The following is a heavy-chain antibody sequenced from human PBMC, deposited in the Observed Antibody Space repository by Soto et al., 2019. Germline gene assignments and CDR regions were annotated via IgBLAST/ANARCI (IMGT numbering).Heavy chain of an antibody. CDR3: AKGFPRLQYHTNGWEK. D-gene: IGHD2-8*01. J-gene: IGHJ4*02. CDR1: GFPFTSFA. Sequence: EVQLWDSGGGLVQPGGSLRLSCAASGFPFTSFAMCWLRQAPGKGLEWVSYISANGVATSYADSVKGRFTTSRDNCKNVLYLQLNSLRAEDTAVYYCAKGFPRLQYHTNGWEKWGQGTLVTVSS. CDR2: ISANGVAT. V-gene: IGHV3-23*01.